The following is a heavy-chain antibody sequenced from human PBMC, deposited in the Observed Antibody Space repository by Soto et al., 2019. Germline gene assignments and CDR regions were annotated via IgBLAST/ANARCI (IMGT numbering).Heavy chain of an antibody. V-gene: IGHV4-61*01. D-gene: IGHD5-18*01. CDR2: IYYSGST. Sequence: SDTLSLTCTVSGGSVSSGSYYWSWIRQPPGKGLEWIGYIYYSGSTNYNPSIKSRVTISVDTSKNQLSLKLSSVTAADTAVYYCARMPWIQLWLGFDYWGQGTLVTVSS. J-gene: IGHJ4*02. CDR1: GGSVSSGSYY. CDR3: ARMPWIQLWLGFDY.